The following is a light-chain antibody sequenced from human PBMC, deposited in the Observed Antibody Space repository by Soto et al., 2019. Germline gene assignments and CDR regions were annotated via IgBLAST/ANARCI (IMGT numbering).Light chain of an antibody. CDR3: SSYAGGHVWV. CDR2: DVD. Sequence: QSALTQSRSVSGSPGQSVTISCTGTSSDVSWYQHHPGKAPKLMIYDVDKRPSGVPNRFSTSKSGNTASLTISGLQADDEGDYYCSSYAGGHVWVFGGGTKVTVL. V-gene: IGLV2-11*01. J-gene: IGLJ3*02. CDR1: SSDV.